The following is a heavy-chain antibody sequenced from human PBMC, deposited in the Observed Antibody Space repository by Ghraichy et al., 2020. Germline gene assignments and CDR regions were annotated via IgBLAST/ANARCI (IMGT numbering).Heavy chain of an antibody. CDR3: AKEGGGYSYHNFDY. J-gene: IGHJ4*02. D-gene: IGHD5-18*01. V-gene: IGHV3-23*01. CDR2: ISGSGGST. CDR1: GFTFSSYA. Sequence: LSLTCAASGFTFSSYAMSWVRQAPGKGLEWVSAISGSGGSTYYADSVKGRFTISRDNSKNTLYLQMNSLRAEDTAVYYCAKEGGGYSYHNFDYWGQGTLVTVSS.